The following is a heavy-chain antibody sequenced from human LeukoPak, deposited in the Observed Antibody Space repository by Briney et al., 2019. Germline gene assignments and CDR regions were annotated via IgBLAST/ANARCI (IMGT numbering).Heavy chain of an antibody. CDR2: ISYDGINQ. CDR1: GFTCSSYA. CDR3: ARDGLVVVITAPFDY. D-gene: IGHD3-22*01. J-gene: IGHJ4*02. Sequence: GGSLRLSCAASGFTCSSYAMHWVRQAPGKGLEWVAVISYDGINQYYADSVKGRFTISRDNSKNTLYLQMNSLRAEDTAVYYCARDGLVVVITAPFDYWGQGTLVTVSS. V-gene: IGHV3-30-3*01.